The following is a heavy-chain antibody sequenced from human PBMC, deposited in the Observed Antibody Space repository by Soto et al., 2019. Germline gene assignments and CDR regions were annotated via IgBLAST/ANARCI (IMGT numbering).Heavy chain of an antibody. Sequence: GSVKVSCKASGYTFTSYGISWVRQAPGQGLEWMGWISAYNANTNYAQKLQGRVTMTTDTSTSTSYMELRSLRSDDTAVYFCARDRLGATGDYWGQGTLVTVSS. CDR2: ISAYNANT. CDR1: GYTFTSYG. CDR3: ARDRLGATGDY. D-gene: IGHD1-26*01. J-gene: IGHJ4*02. V-gene: IGHV1-18*01.